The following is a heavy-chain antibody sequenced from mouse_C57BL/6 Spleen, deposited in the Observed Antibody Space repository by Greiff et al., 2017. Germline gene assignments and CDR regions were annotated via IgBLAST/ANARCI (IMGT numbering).Heavy chain of an antibody. D-gene: IGHD2-10*02. CDR1: GFSLTSYG. CDR3: ARHPYGNYWYFDV. J-gene: IGHJ1*03. Sequence: VKLMESGPGLVAPSQSLSITCTVSGFSLTSYGVHWVRQPPGKGLEWLVVIWSDGSTTYNSALKSRLSISKDNSKSQVFLKMNSLQTDDTAMYYCARHPYGNYWYFDVWGTGTTVTVSS. V-gene: IGHV2-6-1*01. CDR2: IWSDGST.